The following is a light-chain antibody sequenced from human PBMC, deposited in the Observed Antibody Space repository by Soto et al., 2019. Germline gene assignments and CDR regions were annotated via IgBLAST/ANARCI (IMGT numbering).Light chain of an antibody. V-gene: IGLV2-8*01. J-gene: IGLJ2*01. CDR3: NSYVTSNVVV. CDR2: EVN. Sequence: QSALTQPPSASGSPGQAVTISCTGTRDDVGGYNYVSWYQQHPGKAPKLIIYEVNKRPSGVPARFSGSKSGNTASLTVSGLQAEDEAVYYCNSYVTSNVVVFGGGTKLTVL. CDR1: RDDVGGYNY.